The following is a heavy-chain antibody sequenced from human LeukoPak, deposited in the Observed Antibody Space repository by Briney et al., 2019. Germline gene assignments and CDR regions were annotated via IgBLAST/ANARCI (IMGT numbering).Heavy chain of an antibody. CDR3: VRHLSAGRPAFDI. V-gene: IGHV4-59*08. CDR1: GGSIKSYY. D-gene: IGHD2-15*01. J-gene: IGHJ3*02. Sequence: SETLSLTCTVPGGSIKSYYWSWIRQPPGKGLEWIGYIYYSGSTNYNPSLKSRVTISVDTSNNKFSLKLTSLTAADTAVYYCVRHLSAGRPAFDIWGQGTMVTVSS. CDR2: IYYSGST.